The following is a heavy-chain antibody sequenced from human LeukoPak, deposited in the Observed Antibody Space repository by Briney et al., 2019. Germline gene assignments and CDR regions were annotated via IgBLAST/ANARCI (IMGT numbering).Heavy chain of an antibody. CDR2: ISYDGSNE. CDR3: ARDTYRQWLTQGGYFQH. Sequence: GGSLRLPCAASGFTFDDYGMSWVRQAPGKGLEWVAVISYDGSNEYYTDSVKGRFTISRDNSKNTLYLQMNSLRDEDTAVYYCARDTYRQWLTQGGYFQHWGQGTLVTVSS. D-gene: IGHD6-19*01. CDR1: GFTFDDYG. J-gene: IGHJ1*01. V-gene: IGHV3-30*03.